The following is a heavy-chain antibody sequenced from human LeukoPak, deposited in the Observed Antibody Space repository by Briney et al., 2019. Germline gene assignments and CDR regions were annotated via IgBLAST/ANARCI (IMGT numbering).Heavy chain of an antibody. V-gene: IGHV3-33*06. Sequence: PGGSLRLSCAASGFTFSNYGMHWVRRAPGKGLEWVAVIWYDGSNRYYADSVKGRFTISRDNSKNTLYLQMNSLRAEDTAVYYCAKDGDLTGTIDYWGQGTLVTVSS. CDR3: AKDGDLTGTIDY. CDR2: IWYDGSNR. D-gene: IGHD1-7*01. J-gene: IGHJ4*02. CDR1: GFTFSNYG.